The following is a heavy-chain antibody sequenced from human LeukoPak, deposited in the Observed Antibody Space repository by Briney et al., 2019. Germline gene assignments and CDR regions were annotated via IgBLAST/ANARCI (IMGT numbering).Heavy chain of an antibody. J-gene: IGHJ3*02. CDR3: ARIRGRRYYYDSSAYDAAFDI. Sequence: ASVKVSCKASGYTFTSYGISWVRQAPGQGLGWMGWISAYNGNTNYAQKLQGRVTMTTDTSTSTAYMELSSLRSEDTAVYYCARIRGRRYYYDSSAYDAAFDIWGQGTKVTVSS. V-gene: IGHV1-18*01. CDR1: GYTFTSYG. CDR2: ISAYNGNT. D-gene: IGHD3-22*01.